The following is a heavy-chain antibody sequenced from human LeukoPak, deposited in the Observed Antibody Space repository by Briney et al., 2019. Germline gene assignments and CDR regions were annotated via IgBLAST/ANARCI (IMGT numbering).Heavy chain of an antibody. CDR3: AKDVGSSLYYFHY. J-gene: IGHJ4*02. D-gene: IGHD6-13*01. CDR2: ISGSGDGT. Sequence: GGSLRLSCAASGFTFSSFAMGWVRQAPGKGLEWVSAISGSGDGTHYGDSVKGRFTISRDNSKSTLYLQMISLSAEDTAVYFCAKDVGSSLYYFHYWGQGTLVTVSS. V-gene: IGHV3-23*01. CDR1: GFTFSSFA.